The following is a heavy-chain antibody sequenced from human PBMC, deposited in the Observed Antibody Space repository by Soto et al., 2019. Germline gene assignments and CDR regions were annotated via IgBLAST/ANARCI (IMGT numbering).Heavy chain of an antibody. CDR3: ARLGNLEWLLHEDFDY. Sequence: SETLSLTCTVSGGSISSSSYYWGWIRQPPGKGLEWIGSIYYSGSTYYNPSLKSRVTISVDTSKNQFSLKLSSVTAADTAVYYCARLGNLEWLLHEDFDYWGQGTLVTVSS. CDR2: IYYSGST. D-gene: IGHD6-19*01. CDR1: GGSISSSSYY. J-gene: IGHJ4*02. V-gene: IGHV4-39*01.